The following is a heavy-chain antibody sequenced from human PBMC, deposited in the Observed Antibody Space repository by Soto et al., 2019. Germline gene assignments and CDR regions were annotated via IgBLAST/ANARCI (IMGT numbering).Heavy chain of an antibody. J-gene: IGHJ3*02. D-gene: IGHD3-22*01. CDR1: GCTFSSYA. CDR2: ISGSGGST. CDR3: AKTNGYYDSRGAFDI. V-gene: IGHV3-23*01. Sequence: GGSLRLSWAASGCTFSSYAMSWVRQAPGKGLEWVSAISGSGGSTYYADSVKGRFTISRDNSKNTLYLQMNSLRAEDTAVYYCAKTNGYYDSRGAFDIWGQGTMVTVS.